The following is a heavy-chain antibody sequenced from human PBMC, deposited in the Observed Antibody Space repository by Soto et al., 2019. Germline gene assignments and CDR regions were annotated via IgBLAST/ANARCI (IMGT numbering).Heavy chain of an antibody. CDR2: ISGSGDNT. J-gene: IGHJ4*02. D-gene: IGHD3-3*01. Sequence: EVQLLESGGGLVQPGGSLRLSCTGSGLSFNNYAMSWVRQAPGKGPEWVSGISGSGDNTHYADSVKGRYTISRDNSKHTLYLQINSLKAEDTAVYWCAKDIYFDFWSGSSFDFWGQGTLISVSS. CDR3: AKDIYFDFWSGSSFDF. CDR1: GLSFNNYA. V-gene: IGHV3-23*01.